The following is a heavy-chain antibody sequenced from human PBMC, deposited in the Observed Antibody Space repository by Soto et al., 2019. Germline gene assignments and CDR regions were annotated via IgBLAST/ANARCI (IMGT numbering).Heavy chain of an antibody. Sequence: ASVKVSCKASDYTFTSYGISWVRQAPGQGLEWMGWISAYNGNTNYAQKLQGRVTMTTDTSTSTAYMELRSLRSDDTAVYYCARDGSPYYDFWSGYHTDTTMGGNWFDPWGQGTLVTVSS. CDR1: DYTFTSYG. V-gene: IGHV1-18*01. CDR3: ARDGSPYYDFWSGYHTDTTMGGNWFDP. J-gene: IGHJ5*02. CDR2: ISAYNGNT. D-gene: IGHD3-3*01.